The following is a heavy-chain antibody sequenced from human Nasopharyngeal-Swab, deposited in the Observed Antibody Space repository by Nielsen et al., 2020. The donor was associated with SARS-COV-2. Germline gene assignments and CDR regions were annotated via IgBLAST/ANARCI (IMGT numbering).Heavy chain of an antibody. Sequence: SLKISCAASGFTFDDYAMHWVRQAPGKGLEWVSGISWNSGSIGYADSVKGRFTISRDNAKNSLYLQMNSLRAEATALYYCATDGSDGPSYWGQGTLVTVSS. V-gene: IGHV3-9*01. D-gene: IGHD2-8*01. J-gene: IGHJ4*02. CDR1: GFTFDDYA. CDR3: ATDGSDGPSY. CDR2: ISWNSGSI.